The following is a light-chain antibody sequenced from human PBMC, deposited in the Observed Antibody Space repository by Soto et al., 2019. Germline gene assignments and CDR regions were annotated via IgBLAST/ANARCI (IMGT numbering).Light chain of an antibody. CDR3: QQRNSYPIT. J-gene: IGKJ5*01. V-gene: IGKV1-9*01. CDR2: TAS. Sequence: DIQSTQSPSFLSASVGDRVTITCRASQGISSYLAWYQQKPGKAPNLLIHTASTLQSGVPSRFSGSGSGTEFTLTISSLQPEDFATYYCQQRNSYPITFGQGTRLEI. CDR1: QGISSY.